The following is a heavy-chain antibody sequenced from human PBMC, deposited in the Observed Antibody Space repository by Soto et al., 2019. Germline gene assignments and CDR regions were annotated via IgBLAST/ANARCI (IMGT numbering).Heavy chain of an antibody. D-gene: IGHD3-9*01. Sequence: QVQLVESGGGVVQPGRSLRLSCAASGFTFSSYAMHWVRQAPGKGLEWVAVISYDGSNKYYADSVKGRFTISRDNSKNTLYLQMNSLRAEDTAVYYCARDLFRADWASNFDYWGQGTLVTVSS. J-gene: IGHJ4*02. CDR1: GFTFSSYA. CDR2: ISYDGSNK. V-gene: IGHV3-30-3*01. CDR3: ARDLFRADWASNFDY.